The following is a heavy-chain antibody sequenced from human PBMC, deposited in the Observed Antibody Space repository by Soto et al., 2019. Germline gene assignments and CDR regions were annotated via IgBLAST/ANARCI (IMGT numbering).Heavy chain of an antibody. J-gene: IGHJ4*02. V-gene: IGHV3-23*01. CDR1: GFPFGSHA. CDR2: VSGNGGTT. CDR3: AKGKAHTLFGVDTLFDY. D-gene: IGHD3-3*01. Sequence: EVQLLESGGGLVQPGGSLRLSCAASGFPFGSHAMSWVRQAPGKGLEWVSLVSGNGGTTNYADSVKGRFTISGENSQDSLYLEMSSLRAEESAIYYCAKGKAHTLFGVDTLFDYWCQGTLVTVSS.